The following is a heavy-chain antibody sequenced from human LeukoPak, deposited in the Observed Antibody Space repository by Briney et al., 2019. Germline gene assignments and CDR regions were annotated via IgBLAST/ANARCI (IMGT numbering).Heavy chain of an antibody. CDR3: ARESPGRGPLDY. CDR2: IYYSGST. CDR1: GGSISSDDYF. J-gene: IGHJ4*02. Sequence: TPSETLSLTCTVSGGSISSDDYFWSWIRQPPGKGLEWIGYIYYSGSTFYNPSLKSRVTISEDTSKNQFSLKLNSVTAADTAVYYCARESPGRGPLDYWGQGTLVTVSS. V-gene: IGHV4-30-4*01.